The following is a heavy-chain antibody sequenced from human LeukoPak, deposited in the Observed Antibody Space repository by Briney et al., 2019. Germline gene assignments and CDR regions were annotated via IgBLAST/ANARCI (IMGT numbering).Heavy chain of an antibody. D-gene: IGHD6-19*01. J-gene: IGHJ4*02. Sequence: ASVKVSCKASGYTFSSYGINWVRQAPGQGLEWMGWINPYNGNTNYAQKLQGRVTVTTDTSTSTAYMELRSLRSDDTAVYYCARDLDSSGLLDYWGQGTLVTVSS. V-gene: IGHV1-18*01. CDR1: GYTFSSYG. CDR3: ARDLDSSGLLDY. CDR2: INPYNGNT.